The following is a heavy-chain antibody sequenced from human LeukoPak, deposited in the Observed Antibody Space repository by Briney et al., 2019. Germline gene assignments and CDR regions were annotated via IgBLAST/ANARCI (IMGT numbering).Heavy chain of an antibody. V-gene: IGHV3-7*01. CDR2: IKQDGSEK. CDR3: ARVIRWYRRDAFDI. J-gene: IGHJ3*02. Sequence: GGSLRLSCAASGFTLSSYWMSWVRQAPGKGLEWVANIKQDGSEKYYVDSVKGRFTISRDNAKNSLYLQMNSLRAEDTAVYYCARVIRWYRRDAFDIWGQGTMVTVSS. CDR1: GFTLSSYW. D-gene: IGHD4-23*01.